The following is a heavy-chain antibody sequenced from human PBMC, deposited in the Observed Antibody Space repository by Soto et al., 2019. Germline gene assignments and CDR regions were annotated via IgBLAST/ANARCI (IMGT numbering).Heavy chain of an antibody. D-gene: IGHD6-19*01. Sequence: EVQLLESGGGLVQPGGSLRLSCAASGFTFSSYAMSWVRQAPGKGLEWVSVISGSGDSTYYADSVKGRFTISRDNSRNTLYLQINSLRAEDTAVYYCAKRTSGWYFDHWGQGTLVTVSS. CDR3: AKRTSGWYFDH. CDR1: GFTFSSYA. J-gene: IGHJ4*02. CDR2: ISGSGDST. V-gene: IGHV3-23*01.